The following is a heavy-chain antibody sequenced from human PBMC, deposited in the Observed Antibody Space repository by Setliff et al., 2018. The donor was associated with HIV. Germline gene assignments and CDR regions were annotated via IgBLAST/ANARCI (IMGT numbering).Heavy chain of an antibody. J-gene: IGHJ4*02. Sequence: GSLRLSCAASGFTVSSNYMSWVRQAPGKGLEWVSVIYSGSSTYYADSVKGRFTISRDNSKNTLYLQMNSLRAEDTAVYYCARDSPDSSGYSYFDYWGQGTLVTVSS. CDR3: ARDSPDSSGYSYFDY. V-gene: IGHV3-53*01. CDR1: GFTVSSNY. D-gene: IGHD3-22*01. CDR2: IYSGSST.